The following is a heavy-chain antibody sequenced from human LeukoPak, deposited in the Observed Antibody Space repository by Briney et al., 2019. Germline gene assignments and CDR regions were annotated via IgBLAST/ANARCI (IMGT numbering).Heavy chain of an antibody. Sequence: PSETLSLTCTLSVGSISSRSYYWGWIRQPPGKGLEWIGSIYYSGSIYYNSSLKSQVTISVDTSKNQFSLKLSSVTAADTAVYYCSRHEKPSYDFWSGSYYFDYWGQGTLVTVSS. CDR1: VGSISSRSYY. J-gene: IGHJ4*02. V-gene: IGHV4-39*01. CDR2: IYYSGSI. CDR3: SRHEKPSYDFWSGSYYFDY. D-gene: IGHD3-3*01.